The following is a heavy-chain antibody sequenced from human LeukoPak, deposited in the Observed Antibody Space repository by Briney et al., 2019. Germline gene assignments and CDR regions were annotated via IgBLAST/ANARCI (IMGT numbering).Heavy chain of an antibody. CDR2: LYYSGTN. CDR1: GGSISISTYY. Sequence: SETLSLACTLSGGSISISTYYWVWIRQPPGKGLVWIGSLYYSGTNHYNLSLKSRVTRSVDTSKNQFSLKPSVVCASDTAVYYCARDPDGVGGAPFEHWGRETLVSVP. CDR3: ARDPDGVGGAPFEH. V-gene: IGHV4-39*02. D-gene: IGHD3-10*01. J-gene: IGHJ4*02.